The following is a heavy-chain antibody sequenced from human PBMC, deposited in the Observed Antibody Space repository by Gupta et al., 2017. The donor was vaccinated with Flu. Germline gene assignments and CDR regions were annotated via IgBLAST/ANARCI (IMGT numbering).Heavy chain of an antibody. V-gene: IGHV1-69*17. CDR3: AKKTGTDYHDSRGYYDS. Sequence: QVQLVQSGAEVKKPGSSVKVSCKASGGTFSSYAISWVRQAPGQGLEWMGGIMPIFSVPHYAQKSQGRVTITADKSDKLTSTVYMELSSLKSEDTAVYYCAKKTGTDYHDSRGYYDSWGQGTLVTVSS. CDR2: IMPIFSVP. D-gene: IGHD3-22*01. J-gene: IGHJ4*02. CDR1: GGTFSSYA.